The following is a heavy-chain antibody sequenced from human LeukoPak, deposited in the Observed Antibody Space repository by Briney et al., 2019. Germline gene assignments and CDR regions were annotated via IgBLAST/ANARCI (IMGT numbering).Heavy chain of an antibody. CDR1: GYTFTSYY. J-gene: IGHJ5*02. CDR3: ARDNSVGDNAWWFDP. D-gene: IGHD1-26*01. V-gene: IGHV1-46*01. Sequence: SVKVSCKASGYTFTSYYMHWVRQAPGQGLEWMGLINPTGGSTGYAQKFQGRVTMTRDMSTSTDYMELSSLRSEDMAIYYCARDNSVGDNAWWFDPWGQGTLVTVSS. CDR2: INPTGGST.